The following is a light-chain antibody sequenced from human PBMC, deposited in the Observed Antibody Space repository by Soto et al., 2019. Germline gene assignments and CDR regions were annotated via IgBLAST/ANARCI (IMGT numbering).Light chain of an antibody. V-gene: IGLV2-8*01. J-gene: IGLJ1*01. Sequence: QSVLTQPPSASGSPGQSVTISCTGTSCDVGGYNFVSWYQQHPGKAPKLMIYEVDKRPSGVPDRFSGSKSGNTASLTVSGLQAEDEADYYCISYAVTTSYVFGTGTKVTV. CDR1: SCDVGGYNF. CDR3: ISYAVTTSYV. CDR2: EVD.